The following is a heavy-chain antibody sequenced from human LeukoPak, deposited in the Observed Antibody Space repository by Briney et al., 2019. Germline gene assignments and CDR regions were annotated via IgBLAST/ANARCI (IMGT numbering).Heavy chain of an antibody. CDR3: AKDLPAAYFDC. D-gene: IGHD2-2*01. CDR2: IGGNGDST. J-gene: IGHJ4*02. Sequence: GGSLRLSCAASGFTFSSLVMTWVRQPPGKGLEWVSRIGGNGDSTHYADSVKGRFTISRDNSKNTVYLQMNSLRAEDTAVYYCAKDLPAAYFDCWGQGTLVTVSS. V-gene: IGHV3-23*01. CDR1: GFTFSSLV.